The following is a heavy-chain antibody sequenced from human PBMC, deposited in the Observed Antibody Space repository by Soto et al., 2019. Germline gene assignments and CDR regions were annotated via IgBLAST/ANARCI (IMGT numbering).Heavy chain of an antibody. CDR1: GFTFSNYW. Sequence: EVQLVESGGGLVQPGGSLRLSCATSGFTFSNYWMHWVRQAPGKGRVCVSRISGDGTITNYADSVKGRFTIPRDNAKSTLYLQMNSLRADDTALYCCVSRDTRGGYFDSWGQGTLVTVSS. CDR3: VSRDTRGGYFDS. J-gene: IGHJ4*02. CDR2: ISGDGTIT. D-gene: IGHD3-10*01. V-gene: IGHV3-74*01.